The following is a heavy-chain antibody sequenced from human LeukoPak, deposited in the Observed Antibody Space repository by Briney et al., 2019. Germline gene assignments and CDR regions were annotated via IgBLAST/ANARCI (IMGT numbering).Heavy chain of an antibody. CDR1: GGSISSYY. V-gene: IGHV4-59*01. J-gene: IGHJ4*02. CDR2: IYYSGST. Sequence: SETLSLTCTVSGGSISSYYWSWIRQPPGKGLEWIGYIYYSGSTNYNPSLKSRVTISVDTSKNQFSLKLSSVTAADTAVYYCARGEWLFDYWGQGTLVTVST. D-gene: IGHD3-3*01. CDR3: ARGEWLFDY.